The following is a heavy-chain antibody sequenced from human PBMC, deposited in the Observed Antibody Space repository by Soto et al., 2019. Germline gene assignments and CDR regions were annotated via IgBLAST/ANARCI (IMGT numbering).Heavy chain of an antibody. CDR1: GFPFSSYA. Sequence: AGGALRLSCVASGFPFSSYAMSWVRQTPGKGLEWVSGISGSGGRTYYADSVKGRFTISRDNSNNTLSLQMHILRVEDTAVYFCAKGGYYSLFDIWGQGTMVTVSS. CDR2: ISGSGGRT. D-gene: IGHD3-16*01. CDR3: AKGGYYSLFDI. J-gene: IGHJ3*02. V-gene: IGHV3-23*01.